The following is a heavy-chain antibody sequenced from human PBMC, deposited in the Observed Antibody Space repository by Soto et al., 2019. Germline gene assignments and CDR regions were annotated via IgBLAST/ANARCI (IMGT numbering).Heavy chain of an antibody. CDR2: ISSDGSNK. CDR1: GFTFSSYG. CDR3: VGGYYFGDY. D-gene: IGHD3-22*01. Sequence: QVQLVESGGGVVKPGRSLRLSCAASGFTFSSYGMHWVRQAPGKGLEWVAVISSDGSNKYYADSVKGRFTISRDNSKNTLFLQMNSLRPEDTAVYYCVGGYYFGDYWGQGTLVTVSS. J-gene: IGHJ4*02. V-gene: IGHV3-30*03.